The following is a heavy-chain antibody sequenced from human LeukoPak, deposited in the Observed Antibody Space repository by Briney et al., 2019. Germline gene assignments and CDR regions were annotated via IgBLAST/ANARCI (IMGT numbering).Heavy chain of an antibody. CDR1: GFTFSDYY. D-gene: IGHD4-17*01. CDR3: ARVYDYGPDY. CDR2: ISSSSSYT. V-gene: IGHV3-11*06. Sequence: GGSLRLSCAASGFTFSDYYMSWIRQAPGKGLEWVSYISSSSSYTNCADSVKGRFTISRDNAKNSLYLQMNSLRAEDTAVYYCARVYDYGPDYWGQGTLVTVSS. J-gene: IGHJ4*02.